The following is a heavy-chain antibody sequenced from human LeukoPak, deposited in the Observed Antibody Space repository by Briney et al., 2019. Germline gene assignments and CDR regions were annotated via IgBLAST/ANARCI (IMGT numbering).Heavy chain of an antibody. Sequence: GGSLRLSCAASGFTFSDYAMHWVRQAPGKGLEWVAVISKDGSDKYYPGSVRGRFTISRDNSKNTIYLQMDSLRAEDTAIYYCARDYWWNYDYWGQGTLVTVSS. CDR3: ARDYWWNYDY. V-gene: IGHV3-30-3*01. D-gene: IGHD1-7*01. CDR1: GFTFSDYA. J-gene: IGHJ4*02. CDR2: ISKDGSDK.